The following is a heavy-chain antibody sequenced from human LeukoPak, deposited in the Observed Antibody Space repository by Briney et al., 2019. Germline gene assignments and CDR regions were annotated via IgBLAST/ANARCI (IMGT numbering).Heavy chain of an antibody. CDR1: GFTVSSNY. V-gene: IGHV3-30*18. CDR2: ISYDGSNK. D-gene: IGHD6-19*01. CDR3: AKASSGYAFDI. J-gene: IGHJ3*02. Sequence: GGSLRLSCAASGFTVSSNYMSWVRQAPGKGLEWVAVISYDGSNKYYADSVKGRFTISRDNSKNTLYLQMNSLRAEDTAVYYCAKASSGYAFDIWGQGTMVTVSS.